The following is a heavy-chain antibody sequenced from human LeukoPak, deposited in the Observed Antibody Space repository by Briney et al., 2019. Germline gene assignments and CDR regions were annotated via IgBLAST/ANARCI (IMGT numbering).Heavy chain of an antibody. D-gene: IGHD6-19*01. CDR2: INSDGSST. V-gene: IGHV3-74*01. CDR1: GFTFSSYW. Sequence: PGGSLRLSCAASGFTFSSYWMHWVRQAPGKGLVWVSRINSDGSSTSYADSVKGRFTISRDNSKNTLYLQMNSLRAEDTAVYYCAKSGWLVRHFDYWGQGTLVTVSS. CDR3: AKSGWLVRHFDY. J-gene: IGHJ4*02.